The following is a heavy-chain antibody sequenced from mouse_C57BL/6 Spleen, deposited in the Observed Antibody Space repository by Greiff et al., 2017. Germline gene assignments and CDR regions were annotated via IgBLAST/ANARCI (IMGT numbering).Heavy chain of an antibody. V-gene: IGHV14-2*01. D-gene: IGHD1-1*01. CDR2: IDPEDGET. CDR1: GFNIKDYY. CDR3: ARDYGSGYWYFDV. Sequence: EVKLMESGAELVKPGASVKLSCTASGFNIKDYYMHWVKQRPEQGLEWIGRIDPEDGETKYAPKFQGKATITADTSSNTAYLQLSSLTSEDTAVYYCARDYGSGYWYFDVWGTGTTVTGSS. J-gene: IGHJ1*03.